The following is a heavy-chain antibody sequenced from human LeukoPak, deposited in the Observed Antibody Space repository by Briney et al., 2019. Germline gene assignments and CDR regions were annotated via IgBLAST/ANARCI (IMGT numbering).Heavy chain of an antibody. CDR1: GFTFSRLA. Sequence: PGGSLRLSCAASGFTFSRLAMTWVRQAPGKGLEWVSTTSASGPYYADAVKGRFTISRDNSKNTLYPQMNSLRAEDTAVYYCAKGTPPGTAAFDIWGQGTMVTVSS. J-gene: IGHJ3*02. D-gene: IGHD2-21*02. CDR3: AKGTPPGTAAFDI. CDR2: TSASGP. V-gene: IGHV3-23*01.